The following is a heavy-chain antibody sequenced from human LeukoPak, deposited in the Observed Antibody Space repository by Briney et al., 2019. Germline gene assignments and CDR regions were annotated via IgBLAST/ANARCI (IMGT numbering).Heavy chain of an antibody. CDR2: IKQDGSAI. CDR3: ARRDFWRGPTFDY. D-gene: IGHD3-3*01. CDR1: GFTFSNYW. Sequence: GGSLRLSCAASGFTFSNYWMSWVRQAPGKGLEWLANIKQDGSAIYYLDSVKGRFTTSRDNAKNSLYLQMNSLRAEDTAVYYCARRDFWRGPTFDYWGQGTLATVSS. J-gene: IGHJ4*02. V-gene: IGHV3-7*01.